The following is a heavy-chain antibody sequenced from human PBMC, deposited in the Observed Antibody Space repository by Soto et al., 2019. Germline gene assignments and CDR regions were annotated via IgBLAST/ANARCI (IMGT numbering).Heavy chain of an antibody. CDR2: ISPYTGNT. CDR3: VMVDNYVTPTPQDV. V-gene: IGHV1-18*01. J-gene: IGHJ6*02. Sequence: QVQLVQSGDEVKKPGASVKVSCKASGYIFVNYGIAWVRQAPGQGLEWMGWISPYTGNTHSATQIQGRLTLTTDPSTSTAYMDLGSLTSDDPAVYYCVMVDNYVTPTPQDVWGQGTTVTVSS. D-gene: IGHD3-16*01. CDR1: GYIFVNYG.